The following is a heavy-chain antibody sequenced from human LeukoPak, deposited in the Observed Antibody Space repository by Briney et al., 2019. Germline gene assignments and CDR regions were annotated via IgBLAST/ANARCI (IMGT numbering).Heavy chain of an antibody. D-gene: IGHD6-13*01. CDR3: ASVTYSSSWYHVFDY. V-gene: IGHV4-59*08. CDR2: IYYSGST. Sequence: PSETLSLTCTVSGGSISSYYWSWIRQPPGKGLEWIGYIYYSGSTNYNPSLKSRVTISVDTSKNQFSLKLSSVTAADTAVYYCASVTYSSSWYHVFDYWGQGTLVTVSS. J-gene: IGHJ4*02. CDR1: GGSISSYY.